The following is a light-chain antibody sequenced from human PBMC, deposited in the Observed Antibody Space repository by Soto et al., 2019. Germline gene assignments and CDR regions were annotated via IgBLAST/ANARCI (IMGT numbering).Light chain of an antibody. CDR3: QSYDSSLSGSV. V-gene: IGLV1-40*01. J-gene: IGLJ2*01. CDR2: GNS. CDR1: SSNIGAGND. Sequence: QYVLAQPPSVSGAPGQRVTISCTGSSSNIGAGNDVHWSQQLPGKAPKLLIYGNSNRPSGVPERFSGSKDGTSASLAITGLQAEDDADYSCQSYDSSLSGSVFGGGTKLSVL.